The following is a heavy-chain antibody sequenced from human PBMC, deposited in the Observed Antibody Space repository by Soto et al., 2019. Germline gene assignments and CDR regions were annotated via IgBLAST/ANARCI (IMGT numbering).Heavy chain of an antibody. J-gene: IGHJ6*02. V-gene: IGHV5-10-1*01. CDR1: GESFANYF. CDR3: ARHSIIYSRSIRNGLDV. Sequence: PXESLKVTSQGFGESFANYFITWVRQMPWKGLEWMGRIDPSDSYINYSPSFQGHVTISIDKSISTAYLQWSSLKASDTATYYCARHSIIYSRSIRNGLDVWGQGTTVTGSS. CDR2: IDPSDSYI. D-gene: IGHD6-6*01.